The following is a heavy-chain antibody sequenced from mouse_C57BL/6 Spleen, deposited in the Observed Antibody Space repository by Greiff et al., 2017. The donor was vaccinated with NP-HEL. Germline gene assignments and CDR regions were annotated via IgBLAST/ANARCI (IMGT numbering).Heavy chain of an antibody. CDR3: ARRVGDYYYGSSPPWYFDV. Sequence: QVTLKESGPGILQSSQTLSLTCSFSGFSLSTSGMGVSWIRQPSGKGLEWLAHIYWDDDKRYNPSLKSRLTISKDTSRNQVFLKITSVDTADTATYYCARRVGDYYYGSSPPWYFDVWGTGTTVTVSS. CDR2: IYWDDDK. V-gene: IGHV8-12*01. J-gene: IGHJ1*03. CDR1: GFSLSTSGMG. D-gene: IGHD1-1*01.